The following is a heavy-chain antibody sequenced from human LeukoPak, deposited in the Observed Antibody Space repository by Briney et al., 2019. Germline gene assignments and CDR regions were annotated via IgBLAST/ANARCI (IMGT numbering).Heavy chain of an antibody. CDR2: IKQDGSEK. CDR1: GFTFSSYW. V-gene: IGHV3-7*01. D-gene: IGHD3-10*01. Sequence: GGSLRLSCAASGFTFSSYWMSWVRQAPGKGLEWVANIKQDGSEKYYVDSVKGRFTISRDNAKNSLYLQMNSLRAEDTAVYYCARDITYYGLGSYGYWGQGTLVTVSS. J-gene: IGHJ4*02. CDR3: ARDITYYGLGSYGY.